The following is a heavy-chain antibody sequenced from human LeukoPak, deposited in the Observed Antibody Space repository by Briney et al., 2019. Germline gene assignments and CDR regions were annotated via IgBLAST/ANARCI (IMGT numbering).Heavy chain of an antibody. Sequence: SQTLSLTCTVSGGSISSGGYYWSWIRQYSGKGLEWIGYIYYSGSTHYNPSLKSRVTISVDKAKNQFSLKMRSVTAADTAVYYCARDRLATGGMDVWGQGTTATVSS. D-gene: IGHD1-26*01. CDR3: ARDRLATGGMDV. CDR1: GGSISSGGYY. J-gene: IGHJ6*02. CDR2: IYYSGST. V-gene: IGHV4-31*03.